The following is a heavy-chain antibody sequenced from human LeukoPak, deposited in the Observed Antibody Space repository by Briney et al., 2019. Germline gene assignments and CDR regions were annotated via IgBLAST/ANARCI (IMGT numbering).Heavy chain of an antibody. V-gene: IGHV4-34*01. CDR3: ARTVVPAADDAFDI. Sequence: SETLSLTCAVYGGSFSGYYWSWIRQPPGKGLEWIGEINHSGSANYNPSLKSRVTISVDTSKNQFSLKLSSVTAADTAVYYCARTVVPAADDAFDIWGQGTMVTVSS. J-gene: IGHJ3*02. CDR2: INHSGSA. D-gene: IGHD2-2*01. CDR1: GGSFSGYY.